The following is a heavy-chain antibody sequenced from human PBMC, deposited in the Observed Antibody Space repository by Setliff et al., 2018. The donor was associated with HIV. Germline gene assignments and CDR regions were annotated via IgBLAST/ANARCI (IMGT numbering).Heavy chain of an antibody. D-gene: IGHD6-19*01. CDR2: INAGDDNT. V-gene: IGHV1-3*01. CDR1: GYTFSTNA. CDR3: ARGSCSGCYLSDY. Sequence: GASVKVSCEAFGYTFSTNAIHWVRRAPGQRLEWMGYINAGDDNTRYSEKFQGRVTITRDTSANTAYMELSSLRSEDTAVYYCARGSCSGCYLSDYWGLGTLVTVSS. J-gene: IGHJ4*02.